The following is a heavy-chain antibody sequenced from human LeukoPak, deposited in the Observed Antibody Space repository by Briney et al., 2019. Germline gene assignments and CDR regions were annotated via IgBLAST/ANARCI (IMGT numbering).Heavy chain of an antibody. D-gene: IGHD6-19*01. CDR2: INTDGTVT. CDR3: ATKQWLAPPPDS. V-gene: IGHV3-74*01. CDR1: EFTFSKYW. Sequence: PGGSLRLSCAASEFTFSKYWMLWVSQAPGKGLESVSRINTDGTVTTYADSVKGRFTVSRDNADNTMFLQMNSVRDEDTAVYYCATKQWLAPPPDSWGQGTPVTVSS. J-gene: IGHJ4*02.